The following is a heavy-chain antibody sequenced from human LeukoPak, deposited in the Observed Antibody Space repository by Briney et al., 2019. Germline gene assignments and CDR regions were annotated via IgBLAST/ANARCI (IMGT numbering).Heavy chain of an antibody. CDR3: ARAYGPYYFDY. V-gene: IGHV3-11*01. D-gene: IGHD3-10*01. CDR1: GFTFSDYY. Sequence: GGSLRLSCAASGFTFSDYYMSWIRQAPWKGLEWVSYIGGRGRTIYYADSVKGRFTISRDNAKNSLYLQMNSLRAEDTAVYYCARAYGPYYFDYWGQGTPATVSS. CDR2: IGGRGRTI. J-gene: IGHJ4*02.